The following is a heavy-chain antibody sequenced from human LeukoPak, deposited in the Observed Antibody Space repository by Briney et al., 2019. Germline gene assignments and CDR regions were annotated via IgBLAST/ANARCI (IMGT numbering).Heavy chain of an antibody. CDR2: INHSGST. Sequence: PSETLSLTCAVYGGSFSGYYWSWIRQPPGKGLEWIGEINHSGSTNYNPSLKSRVTISVDTSKNQFSLKLSSVTAADTAVYYCARGESIAPYYFDYWGQGTLVTVSS. D-gene: IGHD6-6*01. CDR3: ARGESIAPYYFDY. V-gene: IGHV4-34*01. CDR1: GGSFSGYY. J-gene: IGHJ4*02.